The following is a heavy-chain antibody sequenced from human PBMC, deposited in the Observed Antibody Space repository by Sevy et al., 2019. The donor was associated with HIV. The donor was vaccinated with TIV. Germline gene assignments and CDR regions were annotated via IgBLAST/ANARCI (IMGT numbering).Heavy chain of an antibody. Sequence: SETLSLTCAVYGGSFSGYYWSWIRQPPGKGLEWNGEINHSGSTNYNPSLKSRVTISVATSKNQFSLKLSSVTASDTAVYYCARRGLWWELLRWFDPWGQGTLVTVSS. CDR3: ARRGLWWELLRWFDP. J-gene: IGHJ5*02. D-gene: IGHD1-26*01. CDR2: INHSGST. CDR1: GGSFSGYY. V-gene: IGHV4-34*01.